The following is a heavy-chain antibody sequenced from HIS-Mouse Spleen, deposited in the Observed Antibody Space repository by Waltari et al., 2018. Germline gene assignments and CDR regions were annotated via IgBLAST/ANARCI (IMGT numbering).Heavy chain of an antibody. D-gene: IGHD6-19*01. CDR3: ARIAEGYSSGWYAVDY. Sequence: QVTLRESGPALVKPTQTLTLTCTFSGFSLSTSGMCVSWIRQPPGKALEWLASIDGDDDTYYSTALKTRLTISKDTSKNQVVLTMTNMDPVDTATYYCARIAEGYSSGWYAVDYWGQGTLVTVSS. J-gene: IGHJ4*02. CDR2: IDGDDDT. CDR1: GFSLSTSGMC. V-gene: IGHV2-70*15.